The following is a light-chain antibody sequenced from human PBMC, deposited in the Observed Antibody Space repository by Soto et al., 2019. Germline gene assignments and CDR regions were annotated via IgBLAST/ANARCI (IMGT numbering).Light chain of an antibody. CDR1: QSVSSSY. CDR3: QQYSSSPLWT. J-gene: IGKJ1*01. CDR2: GAS. Sequence: EIVLTQSPGTLSLSPGERATLSCRASQSVSSSYLAWYQQKPGQAPRLLIYGASSMATGIPDRFSGSGSGTDFTLTISRLEPEDFAVYYCQQYSSSPLWTFGQGTKVEIK. V-gene: IGKV3-20*01.